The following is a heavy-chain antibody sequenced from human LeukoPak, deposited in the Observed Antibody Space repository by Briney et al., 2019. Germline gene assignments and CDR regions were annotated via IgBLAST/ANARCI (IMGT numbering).Heavy chain of an antibody. J-gene: IGHJ5*02. CDR2: IYYSGRT. CDR1: GGPISGYY. Sequence: PSETLSLTCTVSGGPISGYYWNWIRQPPGKGLEWIGSIYYSGRTSFNGSLNTRITMSVDTSKDQFSLKLTSVTTADKAVYFCARDSAGDYWLDPWGQGTPVTVCS. V-gene: IGHV4-59*01. D-gene: IGHD7-27*01. CDR3: ARDSAGDYWLDP.